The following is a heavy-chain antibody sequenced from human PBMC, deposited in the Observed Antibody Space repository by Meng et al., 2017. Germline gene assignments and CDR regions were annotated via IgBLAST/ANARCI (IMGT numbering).Heavy chain of an antibody. D-gene: IGHD3-10*01. J-gene: IGHJ6*02. CDR2: IYSGGST. V-gene: IGHV3-53*04. CDR1: GFTVSSNY. Sequence: GGSLRLSCAASGFTVSSNYMSWVRQAPGKGLEWVSVIYSGGSTYYADSVKGRFTISRHNSKNTLYLQMNSLRAEDTAVYYCARDPPGLLWFGEYYYYYGMDVWGQGTTVTVSS. CDR3: ARDPPGLLWFGEYYYYYGMDV.